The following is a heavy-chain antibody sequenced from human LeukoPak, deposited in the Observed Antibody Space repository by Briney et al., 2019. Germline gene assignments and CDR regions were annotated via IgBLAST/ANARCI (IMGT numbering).Heavy chain of an antibody. CDR3: ARDGYCSSTSCFLGGVDYYYYMDV. CDR2: ISAYNGNT. D-gene: IGHD2-2*03. Sequence: ASVKVSCKASGYTFTSYGISWVRQAPGQELEWMGWISAYNGNTNYAQKLQGRVTMTTDTSTSTAYMELRSLRSDDTAVYYCARDGYCSSTSCFLGGVDYYYYMDVWGKGTTVTVSS. CDR1: GYTFTSYG. V-gene: IGHV1-18*01. J-gene: IGHJ6*03.